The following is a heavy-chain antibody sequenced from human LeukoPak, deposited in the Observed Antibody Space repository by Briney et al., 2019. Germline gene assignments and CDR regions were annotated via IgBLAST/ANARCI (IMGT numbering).Heavy chain of an antibody. Sequence: ASVKVSCEASGYTFTSYDINWVRQAAGQGLEWMGWMNPNSGNTGYAQKFQGRVTMTRNTSISTAYMELSSLRSEDTAVYYCARASGYYEYYFDYWGQGTLVTVSS. CDR1: GYTFTSYD. CDR3: ARASGYYEYYFDY. D-gene: IGHD3-22*01. V-gene: IGHV1-8*01. J-gene: IGHJ4*02. CDR2: MNPNSGNT.